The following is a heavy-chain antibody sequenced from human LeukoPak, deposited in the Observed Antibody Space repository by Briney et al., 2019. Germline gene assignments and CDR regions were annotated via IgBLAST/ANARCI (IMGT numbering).Heavy chain of an antibody. CDR2: IRGSGGST. V-gene: IGHV3-23*01. CDR1: GFTFSSYA. Sequence: SGGSLRLSCAASGFTFSSYAMSWVRQAPGKGLEWVSAIRGSGGSTYYADSVKGRFTISRDNSKNTLYLQMNSLRAEDTAVYYCAKDGSSSSRSNYYGMDVWGQGTTVTVSS. J-gene: IGHJ6*02. CDR3: AKDGSSSSRSNYYGMDV. D-gene: IGHD6-13*01.